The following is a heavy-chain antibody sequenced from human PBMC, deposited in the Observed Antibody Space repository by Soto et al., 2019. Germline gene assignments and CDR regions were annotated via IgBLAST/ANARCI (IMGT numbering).Heavy chain of an antibody. CDR3: AKDLMQVTPYDAFDI. V-gene: IGHV3-30*18. CDR2: ISYDGSNK. CDR1: GFTFSSYG. Sequence: GGSLRLSCAASGFTFSSYGMHWVRQAPGKGLEWVAVISYDGSNKYYADSVKGRFTISRDNSKNTLYLQMNSLRAEDTAVYYCAKDLMQVTPYDAFDIWGQGTMVTVS. J-gene: IGHJ3*02. D-gene: IGHD2-21*02.